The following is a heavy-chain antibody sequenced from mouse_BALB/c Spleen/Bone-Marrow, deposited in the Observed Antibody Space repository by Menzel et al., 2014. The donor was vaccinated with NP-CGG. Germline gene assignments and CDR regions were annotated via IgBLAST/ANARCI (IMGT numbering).Heavy chain of an antibody. CDR1: GYTFTNYY. CDR2: INPSNGGT. CDR3: ASRGDYSYAMDY. V-gene: IGHV1S81*02. J-gene: IGHJ4*01. D-gene: IGHD1-1*01. Sequence: QVQLQQPGAELVKPGASVKLSCKASGYTFTNYYIYWVKQRPGQGLEWIGGINPSNGGTKLNEKFKNKATLTIDKSSSTAYIQLSSLTSEDSAVYFCASRGDYSYAMDYWGQGTSVTVSS.